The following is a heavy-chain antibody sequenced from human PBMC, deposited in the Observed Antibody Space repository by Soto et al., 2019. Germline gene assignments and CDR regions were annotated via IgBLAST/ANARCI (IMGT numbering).Heavy chain of an antibody. Sequence: VASVKVSCKTSGYTFTGHYMHWVRQAPGQGREWLGWINSNSGDTKYAQNFQGWVTMTRDTSISTVYMELSRLRSDDTAIYYCARGRTLVWFGESSYYNTDVWGKGXTVTVST. J-gene: IGHJ6*04. CDR3: ARGRTLVWFGESSYYNTDV. CDR1: GYTFTGHY. CDR2: INSNSGDT. D-gene: IGHD3-10*01. V-gene: IGHV1-2*04.